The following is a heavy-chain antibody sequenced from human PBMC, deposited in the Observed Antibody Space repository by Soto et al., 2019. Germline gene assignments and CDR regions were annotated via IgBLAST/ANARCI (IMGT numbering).Heavy chain of an antibody. J-gene: IGHJ3*02. CDR3: ARRSSGSFYAFDI. V-gene: IGHV4-39*01. CDR2: IYYSGST. CDR1: DGSISSSSDY. D-gene: IGHD1-26*01. Sequence: SAALSLTCPGSDGSISSSSDYWGGIRQPPGNGLEWILSIYYSGSTYYNPSLKSRVTISVDTSKNQFSLKLSSVTAADTAVYYCARRSSGSFYAFDIWGQGTMVTVS.